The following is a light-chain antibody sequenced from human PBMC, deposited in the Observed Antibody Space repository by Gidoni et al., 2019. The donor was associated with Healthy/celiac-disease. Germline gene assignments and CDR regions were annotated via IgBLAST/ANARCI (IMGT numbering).Light chain of an antibody. CDR2: DAS. V-gene: IGKV1-33*01. J-gene: IGKJ2*04. CDR1: QDISNY. CDR3: QQYDNLPCS. Sequence: IQMTQSPSSLSASVGDRVTITCQASQDISNYLNWYQQKPGKAPKLLIYDASNLETGVPSRFSGSGSGTDLTFTISSLQPEDIATYYCQQYDNLPCSFGQGTKLEIK.